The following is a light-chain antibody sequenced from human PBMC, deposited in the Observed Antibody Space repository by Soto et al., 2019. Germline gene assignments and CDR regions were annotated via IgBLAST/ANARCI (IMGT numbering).Light chain of an antibody. CDR3: HSYDSSLSGYV. Sequence: QAVVTQPPSVSGAPGQRVTISCTGSSSNIGARYDVHWYQQLPGAAPKLLIYRNNNRPSGVPDRFSGSKSGTSASLAITGLQADDEAEYYCHSYDSSLSGYVLGTGTKLTVL. J-gene: IGLJ1*01. CDR2: RNN. V-gene: IGLV1-40*01. CDR1: SSNIGARYD.